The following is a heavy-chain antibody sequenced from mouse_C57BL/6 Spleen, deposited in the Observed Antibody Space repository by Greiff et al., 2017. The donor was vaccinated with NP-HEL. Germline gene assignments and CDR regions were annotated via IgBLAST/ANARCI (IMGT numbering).Heavy chain of an antibody. V-gene: IGHV1-78*01. CDR3: ARETYYGPCAY. J-gene: IGHJ3*01. CDR2: IYPRDGST. D-gene: IGHD2-10*01. CDR1: GYTFTDHT. Sequence: VQLQQSDAELVKPGASVKISCKVSGYTFTDHTIHWMKQRPEQGLEWIGYIYPRDGSTKYNEKFKGKATLTADKSSNTDYMQINSLTSEDSAVYCCARETYYGPCAYWGQGTLVTVSA.